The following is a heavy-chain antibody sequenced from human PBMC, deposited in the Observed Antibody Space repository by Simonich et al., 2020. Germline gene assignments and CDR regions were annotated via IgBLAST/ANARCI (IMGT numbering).Heavy chain of an antibody. Sequence: QVQLQESGPGLVKPSETLSLTCTVSGGSISSYYWSWIRQPPGKGLEWIGFIYYSGTTNYNPSLKSRVTISVDTSKNQFSLKRSSVTAAETAVYYCARGGRYCSSTSCYYYYYYMDVWGKGTTVTVSS. CDR2: IYYSGTT. CDR1: GGSISSYY. J-gene: IGHJ6*03. CDR3: ARGGRYCSSTSCYYYYYYMDV. D-gene: IGHD2-2*01. V-gene: IGHV4-59*12.